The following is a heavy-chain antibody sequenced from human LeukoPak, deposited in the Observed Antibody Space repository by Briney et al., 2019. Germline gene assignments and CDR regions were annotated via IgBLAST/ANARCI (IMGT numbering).Heavy chain of an antibody. J-gene: IGHJ6*03. CDR1: GFIFDDYT. CDR2: ISWDGGST. Sequence: PGGSLRLSCAASGFIFDDYTMHWVRHAPGKGLEWVSLISWDGGSTSYADSVKGRFTISRDNSKNFLYLQMNSLRTEDTALYYCARTGDLLYYYYMDVWGKGTTVTVSS. CDR3: ARTGDLLYYYYMDV. D-gene: IGHD7-27*01. V-gene: IGHV3-43*01.